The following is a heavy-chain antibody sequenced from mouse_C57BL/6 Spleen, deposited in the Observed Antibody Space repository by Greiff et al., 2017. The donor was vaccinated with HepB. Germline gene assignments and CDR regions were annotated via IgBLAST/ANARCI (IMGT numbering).Heavy chain of an antibody. D-gene: IGHD1-1*01. Sequence: QVQLQQPGAELVRPGSSVKLSCKASGYTFTSYWMDWVKQRPGQGLEWIGNIYPSDSETHYNQKFKDKATLTVDKSSSTAYMQLSSLTSEDSAVYYCARIGDYGSSYPFAYWGQGTLVTVSA. J-gene: IGHJ3*01. CDR1: GYTFTSYW. V-gene: IGHV1-61*01. CDR2: IYPSDSET. CDR3: ARIGDYGSSYPFAY.